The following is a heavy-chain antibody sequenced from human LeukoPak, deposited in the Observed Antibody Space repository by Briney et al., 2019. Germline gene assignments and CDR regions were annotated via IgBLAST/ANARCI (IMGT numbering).Heavy chain of an antibody. D-gene: IGHD3-22*01. CDR3: ARHYDSSGYYFSTEYYFDY. CDR1: GYTFTGYY. V-gene: IGHV1-18*04. J-gene: IGHJ4*02. Sequence: ASVKVSCKASGYTFTGYYMHWVRQAPGQGLEWMGWISAYNGNTNYAQKLQGRVTMTTDTSTSTAYMELRSLRSDDTAVYYCARHYDSSGYYFSTEYYFDYWGQGTLVTVSS. CDR2: ISAYNGNT.